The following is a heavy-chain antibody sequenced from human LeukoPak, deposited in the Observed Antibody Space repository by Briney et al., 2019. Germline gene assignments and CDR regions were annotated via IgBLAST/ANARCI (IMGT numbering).Heavy chain of an antibody. CDR3: ASEIVGATTGPPYY. V-gene: IGHV4-30-2*01. D-gene: IGHD1-26*01. CDR2: IYHSGST. CDR1: GGSISSGGYY. Sequence: SQTLSLTCTVSGGSISSGGYYWSWIRQPPGKGLEWIGYIYHSGSTYYNPSLKSRVTISVDRSKNQFSLKLSSVTAADTAVYYCASEIVGATTGPPYYWGQGTLVTVSS. J-gene: IGHJ4*02.